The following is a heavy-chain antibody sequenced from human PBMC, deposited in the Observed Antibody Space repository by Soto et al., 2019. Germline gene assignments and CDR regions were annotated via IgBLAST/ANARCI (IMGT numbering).Heavy chain of an antibody. D-gene: IGHD6-19*01. V-gene: IGHV4-34*01. CDR2: INHSAST. Sequence: QVQLQQWGAGLLKPSETLSLTCAVYGGSFSGYYWSWIRQPPGKGLEWIGEINHSASTNYNPSLKSRVTISVDTSKNQFSLKLSSVTAADTAVYYCARLGQFYYYGMDVWGQGTTVTVSS. J-gene: IGHJ6*02. CDR3: ARLGQFYYYGMDV. CDR1: GGSFSGYY.